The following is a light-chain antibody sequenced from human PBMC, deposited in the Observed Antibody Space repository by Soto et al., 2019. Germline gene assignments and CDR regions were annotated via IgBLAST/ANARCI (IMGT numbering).Light chain of an antibody. J-gene: IGLJ2*01. Sequence: QTVVTQSPSAAASLGASVKLTCTLSSGHSSYAIAWHHKKTEKGPRYLMKLNSDGSHSKGDGVPDRYSGSSSGAERSLLISSLQSEDEADYFCQTWGTGTVIFGGGTQLTVL. CDR1: SGHSSYA. CDR2: LNSDGSH. V-gene: IGLV4-69*02. CDR3: QTWGTGTVI.